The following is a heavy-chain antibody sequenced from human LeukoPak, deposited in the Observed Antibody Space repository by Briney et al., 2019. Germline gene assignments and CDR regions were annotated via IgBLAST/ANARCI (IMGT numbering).Heavy chain of an antibody. Sequence: GGSLRLSCAASGFTFSNYAMSWVRQAPGKGLEWVSGISGSGGSTYYADSVKGRFTISRDNAKNSLYLQMNSLRAEDTAVYYCARAAAGIGYWGQGTPVTVSS. CDR2: ISGSGGST. V-gene: IGHV3-23*01. CDR1: GFTFSNYA. J-gene: IGHJ4*02. CDR3: ARAAAGIGY. D-gene: IGHD6-13*01.